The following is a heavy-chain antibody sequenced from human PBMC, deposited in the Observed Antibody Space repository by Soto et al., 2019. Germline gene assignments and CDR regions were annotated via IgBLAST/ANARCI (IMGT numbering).Heavy chain of an antibody. Sequence: ASVKVSCKASGYTFTSYYIHWVRQAPGQGLEWMGIINPSDGGTRYAQKLQGRVTMTRDTSTSTIYMEVTSLKSEDTAVYYCTREGNGKPVDTWGQGTLVTVSS. V-gene: IGHV1-46*01. D-gene: IGHD2-8*01. CDR1: GYTFTSYY. CDR2: INPSDGGT. J-gene: IGHJ5*02. CDR3: TREGNGKPVDT.